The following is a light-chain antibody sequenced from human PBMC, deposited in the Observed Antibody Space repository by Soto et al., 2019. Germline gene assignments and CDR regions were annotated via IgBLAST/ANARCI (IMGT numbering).Light chain of an antibody. CDR3: QQYYSYPYT. CDR2: AAS. CDR1: QGISSY. Sequence: AIRMTQSPSSFSASTGDRVTSTCRASQGISSYLAWYQQKPGKAPKLLIYAASTLQSGVPSRFGGSGSGTDFTLTISCLKSEDFATYYCQQYYSYPYTFGQGTKLEIK. J-gene: IGKJ2*01. V-gene: IGKV1-8*01.